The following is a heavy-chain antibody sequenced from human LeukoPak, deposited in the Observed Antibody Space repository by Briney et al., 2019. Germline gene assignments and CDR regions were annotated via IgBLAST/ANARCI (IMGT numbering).Heavy chain of an antibody. V-gene: IGHV3-15*01. CDR1: GFTFSNAW. D-gene: IGHD6-13*01. CDR3: TTYGYSSSPGAFDI. CDR2: IKSKTDGGTT. J-gene: IGHJ3*02. Sequence: GGSLRLSCAASGFTFSNAWMSWVRQAPGKGLEWVGRIKSKTDGGTTDYAAPVKGRFTISRDDSKNTLYLQMNSLKTEDTAVYYCTTYGYSSSPGAFDIWGQGTMVTVSS.